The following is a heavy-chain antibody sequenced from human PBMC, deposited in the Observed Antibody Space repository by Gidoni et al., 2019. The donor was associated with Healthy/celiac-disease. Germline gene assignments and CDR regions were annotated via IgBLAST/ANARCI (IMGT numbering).Heavy chain of an antibody. CDR3: ARDGRVVGSGSYYFDY. CDR1: GFTFSIYA. J-gene: IGHJ4*02. D-gene: IGHD3-22*01. Sequence: QVQLVESGGGVVQPGRSLRLSCAASGFTFSIYAMHWVRQAPGKGLEWVAVIADDGSNKYYADSVKCRFTISRDKSKNTLYLQMNSLRAEDTAVYYCARDGRVVGSGSYYFDYWGQGTLVTVSS. CDR2: IADDGSNK. V-gene: IGHV3-30-3*01.